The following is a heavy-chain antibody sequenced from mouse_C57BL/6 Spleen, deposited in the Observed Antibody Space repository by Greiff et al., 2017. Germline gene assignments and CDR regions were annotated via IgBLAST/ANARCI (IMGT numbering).Heavy chain of an antibody. CDR3: ARDCDGYYDY. V-gene: IGHV5-4*01. CDR1: GFTFSSYA. CDR2: ISDGGSYT. J-gene: IGHJ2*01. D-gene: IGHD2-3*01. Sequence: EVHLVESGGGLVKPGGSLQLSCAASGFTFSSYAMSWVRQTPEKRLEWVATISDGGSYTYYPDNVKGRFTISRDNAKNNLYLQMSHLKSEDTAMYYCARDCDGYYDYWGQGTTLTVSS.